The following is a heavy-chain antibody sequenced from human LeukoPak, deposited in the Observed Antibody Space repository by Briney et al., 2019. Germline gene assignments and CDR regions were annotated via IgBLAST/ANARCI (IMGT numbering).Heavy chain of an antibody. J-gene: IGHJ4*02. D-gene: IGHD2-15*01. CDR2: INGYNGYT. V-gene: IGHV1-18*01. CDR3: AGNTSTTHYDY. CDR1: GYTFTTFG. Sequence: ASVKVSCKTSGYTFTTFGITWVRQAPGQGLEWMGWINGYNGYTNYAQRFQGRVSMTTDTSTSTAYMELGSLSSDDTAVYYCAGNTSTTHYDYWGQGTLVTVSS.